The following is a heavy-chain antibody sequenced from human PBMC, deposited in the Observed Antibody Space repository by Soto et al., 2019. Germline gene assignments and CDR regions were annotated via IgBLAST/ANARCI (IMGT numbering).Heavy chain of an antibody. CDR2: ISGSGEMT. D-gene: IGHD1-1*01. J-gene: IGHJ4*02. Sequence: LRLSCAASGFTFRGDAMSWVRQAPGKGLEWVSSISGSGEMTHYAESVKGRFTISRDNSKNTLYLQMESLRAEDTALYYCARSEMTYNWNDWGQGTLVTVSS. CDR3: ARSEMTYNWND. V-gene: IGHV3-23*01. CDR1: GFTFRGDA.